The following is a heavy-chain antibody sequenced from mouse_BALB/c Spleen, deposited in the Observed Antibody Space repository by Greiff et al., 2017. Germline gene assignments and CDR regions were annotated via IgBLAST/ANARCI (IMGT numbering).Heavy chain of an antibody. D-gene: IGHD2-14*01. J-gene: IGHJ3*01. CDR1: GYAFSSSW. CDR3: AREGNRYDWFAY. V-gene: IGHV1-82*01. CDR2: IYPGDGDT. Sequence: QVQLQQSGPELVKPGASVKISCKASGYAFSSSWMNWVKQRPGQGLEWIGRIYPGDGDTNYNGKFKGKATLTADKSSSTAYMQLSSLTSVDSAVYFCAREGNRYDWFAYWGQGTLVTVSA.